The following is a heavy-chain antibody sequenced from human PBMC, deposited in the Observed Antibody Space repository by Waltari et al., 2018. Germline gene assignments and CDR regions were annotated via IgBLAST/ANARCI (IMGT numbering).Heavy chain of an antibody. J-gene: IGHJ4*02. CDR1: GFTFDDYA. CDR2: ISWNSGSI. CDR3: AKDSFDILTGYFIY. Sequence: EVQLVESGGGLVQPGRSLSLSCAASGFTFDDYAMHWVRQAPGKGLAWVSGISWNSGSIGYADSVKGRFTISRDNAKNSLYLQMNSLRAEDTALYYCAKDSFDILTGYFIYWGQGTLVTVSS. V-gene: IGHV3-9*01. D-gene: IGHD3-9*01.